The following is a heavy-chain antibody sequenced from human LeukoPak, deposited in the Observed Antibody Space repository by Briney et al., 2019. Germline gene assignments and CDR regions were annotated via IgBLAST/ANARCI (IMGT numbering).Heavy chain of an antibody. CDR3: ARDPKALYYYYYMDV. J-gene: IGHJ6*03. CDR2: ISYDGSNK. Sequence: GGSLRLSCAASGFTFSSYSMNWVRQAPGKGLEWVAVISYDGSNKYYADSVKGRFTISRDNSKNTLYLQMNSLRAEDTAVYYCARDPKALYYYYYMDVWGKGTTVTVSS. V-gene: IGHV3-30*03. CDR1: GFTFSSYS.